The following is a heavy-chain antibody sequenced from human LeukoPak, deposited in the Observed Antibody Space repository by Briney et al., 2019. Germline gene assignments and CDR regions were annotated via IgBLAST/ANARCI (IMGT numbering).Heavy chain of an antibody. CDR3: ADIGGGGSNTR. V-gene: IGHV3-72*01. Sequence: GGSLRLSCVASGFTVSDHYLDWVRQAPGKGLEWVGLIRKKSDRYTTEYAASVKGRFTISRDDSTNSVYLQMSSLKSEDTAVYYCADIGGGGSNTRWGEGTVVTVSS. CDR2: IRKKSDRYTT. CDR1: GFTVSDHY. J-gene: IGHJ1*01. D-gene: IGHD2-15*01.